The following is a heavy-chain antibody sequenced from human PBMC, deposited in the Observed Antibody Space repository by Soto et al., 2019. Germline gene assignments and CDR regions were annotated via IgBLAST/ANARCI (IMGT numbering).Heavy chain of an antibody. D-gene: IGHD4-17*01. V-gene: IGHV1-69*12. CDR1: GGTFSSYA. Sequence: QVQLVQSGAEVKKPGSSVKVSCKAPGGTFSSYAISWVRQAPGQGLEWMGGIIPIFGTANYAQKFQGRVTITADESTSTAYMELSSLRSEDTAVYYCARDSPEDTTVTSGYGMDVWGQGTTVTVSS. J-gene: IGHJ6*02. CDR3: ARDSPEDTTVTSGYGMDV. CDR2: IIPIFGTA.